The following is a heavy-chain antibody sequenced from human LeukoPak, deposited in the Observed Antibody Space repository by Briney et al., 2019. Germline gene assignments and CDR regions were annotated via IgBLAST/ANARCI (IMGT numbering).Heavy chain of an antibody. Sequence: SQTLSLTCAVSGGSISSGGYSWSWIRQPPGKGLEWIGYIYHSGSTYYNPSLKSRVTISADRSKNQFSLKLSSVTAADTAVYYCARAAGGKPATFDYWGQGTLVTVSS. CDR3: ARAAGGKPATFDY. J-gene: IGHJ4*02. CDR1: GGSISSGGYS. D-gene: IGHD4-23*01. V-gene: IGHV4-30-2*01. CDR2: IYHSGST.